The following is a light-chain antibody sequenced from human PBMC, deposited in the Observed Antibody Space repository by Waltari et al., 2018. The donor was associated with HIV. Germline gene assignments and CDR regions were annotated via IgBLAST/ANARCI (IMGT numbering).Light chain of an antibody. J-gene: IGLJ2*01. CDR3: VATDDSLSGVV. CDR1: TSNIRRTA. Sequence: SVLTPPPSASATPGQRLTISCFGSTSNIRRTAVFWYQPLPGTAPKLLIHRNNQRPSGVPERFSGSTSGTTATVTISGVRAEDEAEYYCVATDDSLSGVVFGGGTKVAVL. V-gene: IGLV1-47*01. CDR2: RNN.